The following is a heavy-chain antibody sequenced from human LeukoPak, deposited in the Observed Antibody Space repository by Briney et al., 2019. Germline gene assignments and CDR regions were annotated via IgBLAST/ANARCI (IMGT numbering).Heavy chain of an antibody. CDR3: AREHPTAIATDY. CDR1: GGSISGYY. J-gene: IGHJ4*02. Sequence: SETLSLTCSVSGGSISGYYWGCFRQAAGKGLEWIGRIHSTGSSNYNPSLKSRLTMSIDTSRNQFSLKLSSMTAADTAIYYCAREHPTAIATDYWGQETLVTVSS. CDR2: IHSTGSS. V-gene: IGHV4-4*07. D-gene: IGHD2-21*02.